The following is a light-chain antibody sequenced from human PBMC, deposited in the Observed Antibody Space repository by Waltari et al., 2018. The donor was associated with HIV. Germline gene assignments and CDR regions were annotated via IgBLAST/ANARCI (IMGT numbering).Light chain of an antibody. CDR1: SSNIGRNY. V-gene: IGLV1-47*01. J-gene: IGLJ2*01. CDR2: RNN. CDR3: ATWTDSLSGVV. Sequence: QSVLPQSPSASGTPVPRVTISCSGSSSNIGRNYVSWYQQLPGTAPKLLLYRNNQRPSGVPDRFSGSKSGTSASLAISGLRSEDEAHYYCATWTDSLSGVVFGGGTKLRVL.